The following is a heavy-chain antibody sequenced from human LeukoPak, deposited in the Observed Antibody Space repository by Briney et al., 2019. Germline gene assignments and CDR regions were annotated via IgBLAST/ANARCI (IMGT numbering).Heavy chain of an antibody. CDR2: IYYSGST. V-gene: IGHV4-59*01. CDR3: ARVGLLSRFLELDP. CDR1: GGSISSYY. J-gene: IGHJ5*02. D-gene: IGHD3-3*01. Sequence: KPTETLSLTCTVSGGSISSYYWSWIRQPAGKGLEWIGYIYYSGSTNYNPSLKSRVTISVDTSKNQFSLKLSSVTAADTAVYYCARVGLLSRFLELDPWGQGTLVTVSS.